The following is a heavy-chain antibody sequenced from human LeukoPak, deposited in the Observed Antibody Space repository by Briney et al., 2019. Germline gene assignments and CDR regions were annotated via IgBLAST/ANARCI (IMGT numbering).Heavy chain of an antibody. V-gene: IGHV4-59*01. J-gene: IGHJ4*02. D-gene: IGHD5-18*01. CDR3: ARRFKRGYSYGPFDY. CDR2: IYHSGST. Sequence: SETLSLTCTVSGGSISSYYWSWIRQPPGKGLEWIGYIYHSGSTNYNPSLKSRVTISVDTSKNQFSLKLSSVTAADTAVYYCARRFKRGYSYGPFDYWGQGTLVTVSS. CDR1: GGSISSYY.